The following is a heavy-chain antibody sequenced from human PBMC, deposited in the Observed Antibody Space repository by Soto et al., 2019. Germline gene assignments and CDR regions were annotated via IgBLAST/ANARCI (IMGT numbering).Heavy chain of an antibody. CDR1: GFTFSSYA. D-gene: IGHD6-6*01. CDR2: ISGSGGST. CDR3: ANCGSSSSYYYYGMDV. J-gene: IGHJ6*02. V-gene: IGHV3-23*01. Sequence: GGSLRLSCAASGFTFSSYAMSWVRQAPGKGLEWVSAISGSGGSTYYADSVKGRFTISRDNSKNTLYLQMNSLRAEDTAVYYCANCGSSSSYYYYGMDVWGQGTTVTVSS.